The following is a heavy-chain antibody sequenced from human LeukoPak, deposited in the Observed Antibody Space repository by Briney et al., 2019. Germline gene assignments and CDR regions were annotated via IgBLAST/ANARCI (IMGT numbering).Heavy chain of an antibody. CDR2: INPNSGGT. CDR1: GYTFTGYY. CDR3: AREERYSGYYDAFDI. V-gene: IGHV1-2*02. D-gene: IGHD5-12*01. Sequence: GASVKVSCKASGYTFTGYYMHWVRQAPGQGLEWMGWINPNSGGTNYAQKFHGRVTMTRDTSISTAYMELSRLRSDDTAVYYCAREERYSGYYDAFDIWGQGTMVTVSS. J-gene: IGHJ3*02.